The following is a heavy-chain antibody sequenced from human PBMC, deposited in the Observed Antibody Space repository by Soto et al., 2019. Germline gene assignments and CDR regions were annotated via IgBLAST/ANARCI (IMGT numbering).Heavy chain of an antibody. J-gene: IGHJ6*02. CDR3: VNLPPPGGEVVPAAMYGAYYYYGMDV. D-gene: IGHD2-2*01. CDR1: GFTFSSYA. Sequence: PGGSLRLSCSASGFTFSSYAMHWVRQAPGKGLEYVSAISSNGGSTYYADSVKGRFTISRDNSKNTLYLQMSSLRAEDTAVYYCVNLPPPGGEVVPAAMYGAYYYYGMDVWGQGTTVTVSS. CDR2: ISSNGGST. V-gene: IGHV3-64D*08.